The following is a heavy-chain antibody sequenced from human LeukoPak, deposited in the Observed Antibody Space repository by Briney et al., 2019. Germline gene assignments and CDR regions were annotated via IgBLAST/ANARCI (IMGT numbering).Heavy chain of an antibody. CDR3: TRPKLGYYFDS. D-gene: IGHD3-10*01. Sequence: GGSLRLSCAASGFTFSSYVMTWVRQAPGKGLEWVSVISGSGETTYYAYSVKGRFTISRDNSKNTLYLQMNSLKTEDTAVYYCTRPKLGYYFDSWGQGTLVTVSS. V-gene: IGHV3-23*01. CDR1: GFTFSSYV. J-gene: IGHJ4*02. CDR2: ISGSGETT.